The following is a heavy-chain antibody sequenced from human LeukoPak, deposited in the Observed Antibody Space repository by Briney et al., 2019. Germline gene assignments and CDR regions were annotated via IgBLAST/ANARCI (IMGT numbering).Heavy chain of an antibody. J-gene: IGHJ4*02. V-gene: IGHV3-11*04. CDR1: GFTFSDYY. CDR3: ARELDLYNWNYGGGYYFDY. CDR2: ISSSGSTI. Sequence: GGPLRLSCAASGFTFSDYYMSWIRQAPGKGLEWVSYISSSGSTIYYADSVKGRSTTSRDNAKNSLYLQMNSLRAEDTAVYYCARELDLYNWNYGGGYYFDYWGQGTLVTVSS. D-gene: IGHD1-7*01.